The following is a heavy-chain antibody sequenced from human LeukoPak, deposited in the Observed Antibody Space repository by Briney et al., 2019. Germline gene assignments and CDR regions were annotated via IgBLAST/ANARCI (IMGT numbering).Heavy chain of an antibody. Sequence: PSETLSLTCTVSGGSISSYYWSWIRQPAGKGLEWIGRIYTSGSTNYNPSLKSRVTISVDTSKNQFSLKLSSVTAADTAVYYCARGFDYYDSSGYPEYFQHWGQGTLVTVSS. V-gene: IGHV4-4*07. CDR3: ARGFDYYDSSGYPEYFQH. CDR2: IYTSGST. J-gene: IGHJ1*01. D-gene: IGHD3-22*01. CDR1: GGSISSYY.